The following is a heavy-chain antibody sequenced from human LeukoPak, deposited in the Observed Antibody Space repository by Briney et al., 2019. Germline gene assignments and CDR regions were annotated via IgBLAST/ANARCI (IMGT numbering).Heavy chain of an antibody. CDR3: SRSLDY. V-gene: IGHV3-7*01. Sequence: GGSLRLSCAASGFPFSDYWMDWVRQAPGKGMEWVANINKDGSEQYYAASVKGRFTISRDNAKNSLYLQMNILRAEDTAVYYCSRSLDYLGQGALVTVSS. J-gene: IGHJ4*02. CDR2: INKDGSEQ. CDR1: GFPFSDYW.